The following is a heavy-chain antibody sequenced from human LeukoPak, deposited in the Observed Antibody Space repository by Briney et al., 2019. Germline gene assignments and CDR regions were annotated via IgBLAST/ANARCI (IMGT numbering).Heavy chain of an antibody. Sequence: ASETLSLTYTVSGYSISSGYYWGWIRQPPGKGLEWIGSIYHSGSTYYNPSLKSRVTISVDTSKNQFSLKLSSVTAADTAVYYCARGYDGIYYYYMDVWGKGTTVTISS. CDR1: GYSISSGYY. D-gene: IGHD3-3*01. J-gene: IGHJ6*03. CDR3: ARGYDGIYYYYMDV. V-gene: IGHV4-38-2*02. CDR2: IYHSGST.